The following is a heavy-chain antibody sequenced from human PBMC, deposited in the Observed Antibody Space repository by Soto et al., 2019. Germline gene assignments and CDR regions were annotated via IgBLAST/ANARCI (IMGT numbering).Heavy chain of an antibody. Sequence: GGSLRLSCAASGFTFSSYDMHWVRQATGKGLEWVSAIGTAGDTYYPGSVKGRFTISRENAKNSLYLQMNSLRAGDTAVYYCARDLALYSSGWYGYGMDVWGQGTTVTVSS. CDR3: ARDLALYSSGWYGYGMDV. J-gene: IGHJ6*02. V-gene: IGHV3-13*04. CDR1: GFTFSSYD. D-gene: IGHD6-19*01. CDR2: IGTAGDT.